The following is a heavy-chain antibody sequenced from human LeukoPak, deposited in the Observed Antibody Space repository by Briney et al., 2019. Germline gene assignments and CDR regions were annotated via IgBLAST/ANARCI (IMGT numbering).Heavy chain of an antibody. D-gene: IGHD6-19*01. CDR3: AKGAVAGYQKPGVY. CDR2: INSDGSTT. Sequence: GGSLRLSCAASGFTFSTYWMHWVRQEPGKGLVWVSRINSDGSTTAYADSVKGRFTISRDNAKNTVYLQMNSLRAEDTAVYYCAKGAVAGYQKPGVYWGQGTQVTVSS. J-gene: IGHJ4*02. CDR1: GFTFSTYW. V-gene: IGHV3-74*01.